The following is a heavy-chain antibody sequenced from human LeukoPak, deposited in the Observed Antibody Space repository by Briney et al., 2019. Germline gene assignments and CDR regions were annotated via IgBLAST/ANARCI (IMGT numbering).Heavy chain of an antibody. D-gene: IGHD2-21*01. CDR3: AKDLGYSDY. CDR2: ISYDGSNK. CDR1: GFTFSRYG. J-gene: IGHJ4*02. Sequence: PGGSLRLSCAASGFTFSRYGMHWVRQAPGKGLEWVAVISYDGSNKYYADSVKGRFTISRDNSKNTLYLQMNSLRAEDTAVYYCAKDLGYSDYWGQGTLVTVSS. V-gene: IGHV3-30*18.